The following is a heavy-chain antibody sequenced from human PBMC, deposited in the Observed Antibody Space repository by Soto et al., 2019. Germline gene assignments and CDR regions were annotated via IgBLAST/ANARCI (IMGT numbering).Heavy chain of an antibody. D-gene: IGHD3-10*01. Sequence: ASVKVSCKASGGTFSSYAISWVRQAPGQGLEWMGGIIPIFGTANYAQKFQGRVTITADESTSTAYMELSSLRSEDTAVYYCASSITMVRGATDYWGQGTLVTVSS. V-gene: IGHV1-69*13. CDR2: IIPIFGTA. J-gene: IGHJ4*02. CDR1: GGTFSSYA. CDR3: ASSITMVRGATDY.